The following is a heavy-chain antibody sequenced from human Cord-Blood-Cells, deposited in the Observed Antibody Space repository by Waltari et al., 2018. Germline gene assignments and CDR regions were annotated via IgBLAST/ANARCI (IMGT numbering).Heavy chain of an antibody. CDR2: IYYSGST. D-gene: IGHD6-13*01. CDR1: GGSISSSSYY. V-gene: IGHV4-39*01. Sequence: QLQLQESGPGLVKPSETLSLTCTVSGGSISSSSYYWGWIRQPPGKGLEWIGSIYYSGSTYYNPSLKSRVTISVDTSKNQFSLKLSSVTAADTAVYYCARPPGASSWYYFAYWGQGTLVTVSS. J-gene: IGHJ4*02. CDR3: ARPPGASSWYYFAY.